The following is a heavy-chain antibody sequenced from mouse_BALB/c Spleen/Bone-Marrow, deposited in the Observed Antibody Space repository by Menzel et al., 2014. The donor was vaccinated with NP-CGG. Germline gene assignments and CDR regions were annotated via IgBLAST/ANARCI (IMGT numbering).Heavy chain of an antibody. CDR1: GFSFSNLA. CDR2: FRGGGRXT. CDR3: ARHAYYDQTEVSFVC. D-gene: IGHD2-4*01. V-gene: IGHV5-9-2*01. Sequence: EVKLVESGGGLVKSGGSLKLSCAASGFSFSNLAMFWLRQTPEKGVEGGATFRGGGRXTFYSDSVKGRFTISRDNAKNNLYLQLSGLRSEDTALYYCARHAYYDQTEVSFVCWGQGTLVTVSA. J-gene: IGHJ3*01.